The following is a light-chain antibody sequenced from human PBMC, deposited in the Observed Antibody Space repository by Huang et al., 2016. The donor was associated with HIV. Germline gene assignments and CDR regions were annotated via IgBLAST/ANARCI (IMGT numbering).Light chain of an antibody. Sequence: EVVLTQSPGILSLSAGERASLSCRASRNLTNSQLAWYQQKVGQPPRLLVFGACTRVSGVRERFTGGVSGRDFTLSISGLEPDDFETYYCQQYDTFSFGQGTRLE. CDR2: GAC. V-gene: IGKV3-20*01. CDR3: QQYDTFS. CDR1: RNLTNSQ. J-gene: IGKJ2*01.